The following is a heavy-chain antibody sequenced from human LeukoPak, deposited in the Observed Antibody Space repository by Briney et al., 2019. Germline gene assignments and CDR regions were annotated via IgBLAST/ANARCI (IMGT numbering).Heavy chain of an antibody. D-gene: IGHD3-22*01. CDR3: ARDGPYYYDSSGYYSYFDY. CDR2: ISAYNGNT. J-gene: IGHJ4*02. CDR1: GYTFTSYG. V-gene: IGHV1-18*01. Sequence: ASVKVSCKASGYTFTSYGISWVRQAPGQGLEWMGWISAYNGNTNYAQKLQGRVTMTTDTSTSTAYMELRSLRSDDTAVYYCARDGPYYYDSSGYYSYFDYWGQGTLVTVSS.